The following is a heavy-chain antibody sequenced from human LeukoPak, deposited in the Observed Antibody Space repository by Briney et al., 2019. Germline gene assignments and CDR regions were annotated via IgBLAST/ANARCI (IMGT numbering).Heavy chain of an antibody. J-gene: IGHJ4*02. Sequence: GGSLRLSCAASGFTFSDYYMSWIRQAPGKGLGWVSYISSSGSTIYYADSVKGRFTISRDNAKNSLYLQMNSLRAEDTAVYYCAREPPHDSSGYYSHWGQGTLVTVSS. CDR3: AREPPHDSSGYYSH. CDR2: ISSSGSTI. V-gene: IGHV3-11*01. CDR1: GFTFSDYY. D-gene: IGHD3-22*01.